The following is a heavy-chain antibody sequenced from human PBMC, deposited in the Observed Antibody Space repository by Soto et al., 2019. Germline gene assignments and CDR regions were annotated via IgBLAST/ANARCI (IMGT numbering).Heavy chain of an antibody. CDR1: GFTFSSYS. CDR2: ISSSSSYI. CDR3: ARDGRLNYYGMDV. Sequence: EVQLVESGGGLGKPGGSLRLSCAASGFTFSSYSMNWVRQAPGKGLEWVSSISSSSSYIYYADSVKGRFTISRDNAKNSLYLQMNSLRAEDTAVYYCARDGRLNYYGMDVWGQGTTVTVSS. J-gene: IGHJ6*02. V-gene: IGHV3-21*01.